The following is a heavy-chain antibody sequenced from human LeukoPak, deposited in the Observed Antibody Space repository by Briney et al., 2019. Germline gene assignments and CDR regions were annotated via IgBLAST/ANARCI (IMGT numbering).Heavy chain of an antibody. V-gene: IGHV3-74*01. Sequence: PGGSLRLSCAASRFTFSNYWMHWVRQAPGKGLVWVSRIYNDGSSTSYADSVKGRFTISRDNAKSTLYLQMNSLRAEDTAVYYCARVRGGSGRSYAADAFDIWGQRTMVTVSS. D-gene: IGHD1-26*01. CDR2: IYNDGSST. CDR1: RFTFSNYW. J-gene: IGHJ3*02. CDR3: ARVRGGSGRSYAADAFDI.